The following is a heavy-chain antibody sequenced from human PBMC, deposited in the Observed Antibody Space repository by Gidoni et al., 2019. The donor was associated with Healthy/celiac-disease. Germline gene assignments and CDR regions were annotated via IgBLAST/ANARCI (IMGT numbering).Heavy chain of an antibody. CDR1: GGTFSSYA. CDR2: IIPIFGTA. D-gene: IGHD2-15*01. Sequence: QVQLVQSGAEVKKPGSSVKVSCKASGGTFSSYATSWVLQAPGQGLEWMGGIIPIFGTANYAQKVQGRFTITADKSTSTAYMELSSLRSEDTAVYYCARNIVVVVAATQTSYYGMDVWGQGTTVTVSS. CDR3: ARNIVVVVAATQTSYYGMDV. J-gene: IGHJ6*02. V-gene: IGHV1-69*06.